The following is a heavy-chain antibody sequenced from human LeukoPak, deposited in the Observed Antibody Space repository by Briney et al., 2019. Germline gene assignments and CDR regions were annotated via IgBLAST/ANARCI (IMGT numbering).Heavy chain of an antibody. CDR2: ISSDGSST. Sequence: GGSLRLSCAASGFTFSNYWMYWVRQAPRKGLVWASRISSDGSSTTYADSVEGRFTISRDNAKNTLFLQMNSLRVEDTAVYYCARADSSWANDYWGQGTLVTVSS. D-gene: IGHD6-13*01. J-gene: IGHJ4*02. CDR1: GFTFSNYW. V-gene: IGHV3-74*01. CDR3: ARADSSWANDY.